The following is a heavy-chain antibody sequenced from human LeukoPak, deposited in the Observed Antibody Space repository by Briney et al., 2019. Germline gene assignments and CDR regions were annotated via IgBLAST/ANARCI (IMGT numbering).Heavy chain of an antibody. V-gene: IGHV3-23*01. CDR1: GFTFSSYA. CDR3: AKEFGSGGPAYYYYMDV. Sequence: GGSLRLSCAASGFTFSSYAMSCVRQAPGKGLEWVSGISGSGGSTYYAGSVKGRFTISRDNSKNTLYLQMNSLRAEDTAVYYCAKEFGSGGPAYYYYMDVWGKGTTVTVSS. J-gene: IGHJ6*03. CDR2: ISGSGGST. D-gene: IGHD3-10*01.